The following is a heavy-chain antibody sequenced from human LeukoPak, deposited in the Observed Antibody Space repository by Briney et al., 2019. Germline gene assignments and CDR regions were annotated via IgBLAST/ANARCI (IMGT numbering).Heavy chain of an antibody. CDR2: ISSSSSYI. V-gene: IGHV3-21*01. CDR1: GFTFSSYN. Sequence: PGGSLRLSCAASGFTFSSYNMNWVRHAPAKGLELVSSISSSSSYIYYADSVKGRFTISRDNAKNSLYLQMNSLRAEDTAVYYCARETDSSGWRSSSIDYWGQGTLVTVSS. J-gene: IGHJ4*02. D-gene: IGHD6-19*01. CDR3: ARETDSSGWRSSSIDY.